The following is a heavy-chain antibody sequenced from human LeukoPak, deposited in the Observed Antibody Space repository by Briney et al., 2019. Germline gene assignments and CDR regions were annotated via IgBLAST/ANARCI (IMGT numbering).Heavy chain of an antibody. CDR1: GGSISSYY. V-gene: IGHV4-59*01. CDR2: IYYSGST. J-gene: IGHJ4*02. Sequence: PSETLSLTCTVSGGSISSYYWSWIRQPPGKGLEWVGYIYYSGSTNYNPSLKSRVTISVDTSKNQFSLKLSSVTAADTAVYYCASYSYYYDSSGYFDYWGQETLVTVSS. CDR3: ASYSYYYDSSGYFDY. D-gene: IGHD3-22*01.